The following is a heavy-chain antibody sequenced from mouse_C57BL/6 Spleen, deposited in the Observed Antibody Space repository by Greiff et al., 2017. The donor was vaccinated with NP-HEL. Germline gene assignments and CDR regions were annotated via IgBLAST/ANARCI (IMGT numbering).Heavy chain of an antibody. CDR3: ARGDYGRDWFAY. J-gene: IGHJ3*01. CDR2: IYPGSGST. Sequence: QVQLQQSGADLVKPGASVKMSCTASGYTFTSYWITWVKQRPGQGLEWIGDIYPGSGSTNYNEKFKGKATLTADTSSSTAYMQLSSLTSEDSAVYYCARGDYGRDWFAYWGQGTLVTVSA. V-gene: IGHV1-55*01. CDR1: GYTFTSYW. D-gene: IGHD2-4*01.